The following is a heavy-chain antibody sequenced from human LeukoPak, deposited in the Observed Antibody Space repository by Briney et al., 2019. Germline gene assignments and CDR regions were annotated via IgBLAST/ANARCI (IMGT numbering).Heavy chain of an antibody. CDR2: IIPIFGTA. J-gene: IGHJ5*02. V-gene: IGHV1-69*13. CDR1: GGTFSSYA. CDR3: ARVWFGESNRVNNWFDP. Sequence: SVKVSCKASGGTFSSYAISWVRQAPGQGLEWMGGIIPIFGTANYAQKFQGRVTITADESTSTAYMELSSLRSEDTAVYYCARVWFGESNRVNNWFDPWGQGTLVTVSS. D-gene: IGHD3-10*01.